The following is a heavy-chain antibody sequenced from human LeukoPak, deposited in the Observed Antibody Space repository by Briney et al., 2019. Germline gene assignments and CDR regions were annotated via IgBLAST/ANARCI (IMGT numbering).Heavy chain of an antibody. V-gene: IGHV1-69*05. CDR1: GGTFSSYA. CDR3: ASGYCSSTSCSLIAARPDAFDI. J-gene: IGHJ3*02. CDR2: IIPIFGTA. D-gene: IGHD2-2*01. Sequence: SVKVSCKASGGTFSSYAISWVRQAPGQGLEWMGGIIPIFGTANYAQKFQGRVTITTDESTSTAYMELSSLRSEDTAVYYCASGYCSSTSCSLIAARPDAFDIWGKGTMVTVSS.